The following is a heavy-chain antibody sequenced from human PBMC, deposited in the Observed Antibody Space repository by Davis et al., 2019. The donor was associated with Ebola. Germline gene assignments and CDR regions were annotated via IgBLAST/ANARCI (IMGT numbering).Heavy chain of an antibody. J-gene: IGHJ5*02. CDR1: GFTVSSNY. D-gene: IGHD3-10*01. Sequence: GESLKISCAASGFTVSSNYMSWVRQAPGKGLEWVSVIYSGGSTYYADSVKGRFTISRDNSKNTLYLQMNSLRAEDTAVYYCARDITLRGPFDPWGQGTLATVSS. CDR2: IYSGGST. V-gene: IGHV3-66*01. CDR3: ARDITLRGPFDP.